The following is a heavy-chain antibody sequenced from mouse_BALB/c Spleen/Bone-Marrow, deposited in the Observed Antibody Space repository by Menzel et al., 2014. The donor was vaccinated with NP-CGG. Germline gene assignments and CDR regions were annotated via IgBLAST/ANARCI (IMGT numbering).Heavy chain of an antibody. CDR2: INPSNGGT. V-gene: IGHV1S81*02. Sequence: VKLVESGAELVKPGASVKLSCKSSGYTFTSYYMYWVKQRPGQGLEWIGGINPSNGGTNFNEKFKSKATLTVDKSSSTAYMQLSSLTSEDSAVYYCTRGGTFFAYWGQRTLVTVSA. J-gene: IGHJ3*01. D-gene: IGHD3-3*01. CDR1: GYTFTSYY. CDR3: TRGGTFFAY.